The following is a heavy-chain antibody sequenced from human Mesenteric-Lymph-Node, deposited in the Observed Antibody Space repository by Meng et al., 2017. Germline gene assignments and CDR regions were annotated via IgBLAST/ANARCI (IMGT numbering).Heavy chain of an antibody. D-gene: IGHD3-10*02. V-gene: IGHV4-31*03. CDR1: GGSISSGGYY. Sequence: SETLSLTCTVSGGSISSGGYYWSWIRQHPGKGLEWIGYIYYSGSTYYNPSLKSRVTISVDTSKNQFSLKLSSVTAADTAVYYCARDCSGSYYNYDAFDIWGQGTMVTVSS. CDR3: ARDCSGSYYNYDAFDI. J-gene: IGHJ3*02. CDR2: IYYSGST.